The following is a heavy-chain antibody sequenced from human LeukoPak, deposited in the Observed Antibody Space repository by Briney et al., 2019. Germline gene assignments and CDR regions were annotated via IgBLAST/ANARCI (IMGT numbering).Heavy chain of an antibody. CDR3: AKGLRYCTNGVCFVEYYYYYGMDV. J-gene: IGHJ6*02. D-gene: IGHD2-8*01. CDR1: GFTFSSYG. CDR2: ISYDGSNK. V-gene: IGHV3-30*18. Sequence: GRSLRLSCAASGFTFSSYGMHWVRQAPGKGLEWVAIISYDGSNKYYADSVKGRFTISRDNSKNTLYLQMNSLRAEDTAVYYCAKGLRYCTNGVCFVEYYYYYGMDVWGQGTTVTVSS.